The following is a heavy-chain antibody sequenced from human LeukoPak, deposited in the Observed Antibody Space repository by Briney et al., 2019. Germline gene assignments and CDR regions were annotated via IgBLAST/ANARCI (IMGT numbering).Heavy chain of an antibody. V-gene: IGHV3-7*03. J-gene: IGHJ4*02. CDR3: ARDVAPEMGFDY. Sequence: GGSLRLSCAASGFTFSSYTMSWVRQAPGKGLEWVANIKQDGSEKNYVDSVKVRFTISRDNAKNSLYLQMNSLRAEDTAVYYCARDVAPEMGFDYWGQGTLVSVSS. CDR1: GFTFSSYT. D-gene: IGHD5-24*01. CDR2: IKQDGSEK.